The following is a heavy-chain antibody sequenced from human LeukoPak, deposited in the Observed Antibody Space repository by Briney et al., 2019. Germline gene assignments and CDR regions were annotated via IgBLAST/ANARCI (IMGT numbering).Heavy chain of an antibody. D-gene: IGHD2-15*01. Sequence: ASVKVSCKASGYTFTSYGISWVRQAPGQVLEWMGWISAYNGDTNYAQKLQGGVTMTTDTSTSTAYMELRSLRSDDTAVYYCAREGYCSGGSCYLTYFDYWGQGTLVTVSS. CDR2: ISAYNGDT. CDR1: GYTFTSYG. V-gene: IGHV1-18*01. CDR3: AREGYCSGGSCYLTYFDY. J-gene: IGHJ4*02.